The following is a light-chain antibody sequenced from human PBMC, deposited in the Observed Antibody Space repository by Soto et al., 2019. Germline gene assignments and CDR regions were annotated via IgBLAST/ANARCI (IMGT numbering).Light chain of an antibody. CDR1: QRVSGGF. Sequence: DIVLTQSPATLSFSPGEIAILYCWSSQRVSGGFLAWYQQKPGLAPRLILYDTSFRATGIPDRFSGSGSGTDFTLTISRLEPEDFAVYYCQHYYTSYTTFGQGTKVDIK. CDR3: QHYYTSYTT. J-gene: IGKJ1*01. V-gene: IGKV3D-20*01. CDR2: DTS.